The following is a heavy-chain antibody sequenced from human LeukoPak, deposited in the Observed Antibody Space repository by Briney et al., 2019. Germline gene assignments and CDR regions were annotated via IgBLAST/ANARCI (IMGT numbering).Heavy chain of an antibody. CDR2: ISGSGGST. Sequence: PGGSLRLSCAASGFTFSSYAMSWVRQAPGKGLEWVSAISGSGGSTYYADSVKGRFTISRDNSKNTLYLQMNSLRAEDTAVYYCAKDPHYDYVWGSYRYLLPVVDWGQGTLVTVSS. D-gene: IGHD3-16*02. V-gene: IGHV3-23*01. J-gene: IGHJ4*02. CDR3: AKDPHYDYVWGSYRYLLPVVD. CDR1: GFTFSSYA.